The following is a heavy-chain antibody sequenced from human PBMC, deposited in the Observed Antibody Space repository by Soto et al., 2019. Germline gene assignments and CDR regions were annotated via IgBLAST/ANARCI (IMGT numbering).Heavy chain of an antibody. CDR1: GGSISSYY. CDR2: IYYSGST. D-gene: IGHD2-15*01. CDR3: ARDRRGPRYCSGGSCYSSFYYGMDV. J-gene: IGHJ6*02. Sequence: SETLSLTCTVSGGSISSYYWSWIRQPPGKGLEWIGYIYYSGSTNYNPSLKSRVTISVDTSKNQFSLKLSSVTAADTAVYYCARDRRGPRYCSGGSCYSSFYYGMDVWGQGTTVTVSS. V-gene: IGHV4-59*01.